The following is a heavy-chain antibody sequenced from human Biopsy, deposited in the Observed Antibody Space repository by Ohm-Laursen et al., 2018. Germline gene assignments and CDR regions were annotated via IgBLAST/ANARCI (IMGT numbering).Heavy chain of an antibody. J-gene: IGHJ4*02. D-gene: IGHD2-8*01. V-gene: IGHV1-2*02. CDR1: SYTLTDYN. Sequence: SVKVSCKASSYTLTDYNIHWMRQAPRQGLEWLGYINCKTGATNYAQKFQGTVTMTRDTSISTAYLALGSLRSADTAIYYCARDPLNGHKHFDYWGQGAPVTVSS. CDR3: ARDPLNGHKHFDY. CDR2: INCKTGAT.